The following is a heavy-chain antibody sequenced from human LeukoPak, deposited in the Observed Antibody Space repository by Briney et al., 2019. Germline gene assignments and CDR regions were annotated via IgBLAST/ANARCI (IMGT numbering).Heavy chain of an antibody. V-gene: IGHV4-4*02. D-gene: IGHD6-25*01. CDR1: GDSISSGYW. Sequence: PSETLSLTCAVSGDSISSGYWWTWVRQPPGKGLEWIGEIYHSGSTNYTPSLKSRVAMSLDKSKNQFSLKLTSVTAADTAVYYCAREAAGQWFDPWGQGTLVTVSS. CDR3: AREAAGQWFDP. J-gene: IGHJ5*02. CDR2: IYHSGST.